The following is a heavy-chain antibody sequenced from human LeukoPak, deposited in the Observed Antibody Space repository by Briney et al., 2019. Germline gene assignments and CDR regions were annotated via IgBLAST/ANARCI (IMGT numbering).Heavy chain of an antibody. CDR2: IYFSGST. CDR1: GGSISGFY. D-gene: IGHD3-16*01. Sequence: SETLSLTCTVSGGSISGFYWSWIRQSPGKGLEWIGYIYFSGSTNSNPSLKSRVTISVDMSKNQFSLKLSSVTAADTAVYYCARHFYTIGKWAFDVWGQGTMATVSS. V-gene: IGHV4-59*08. J-gene: IGHJ3*01. CDR3: ARHFYTIGKWAFDV.